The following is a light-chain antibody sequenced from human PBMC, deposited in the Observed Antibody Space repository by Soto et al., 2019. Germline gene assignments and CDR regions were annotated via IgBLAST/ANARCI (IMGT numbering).Light chain of an antibody. Sequence: EIVLTQSPGALSLSPGDRASLSCWAIESIGDYLAWYQQRPGQAPRLFIYAASRRASGTPHRFSGSGSERAFTLAISGLESADFGVYYCQQYVTSPSITFGQGTRLEIK. J-gene: IGKJ5*01. CDR1: ESIGDY. CDR2: AAS. V-gene: IGKV3-20*01. CDR3: QQYVTSPSIT.